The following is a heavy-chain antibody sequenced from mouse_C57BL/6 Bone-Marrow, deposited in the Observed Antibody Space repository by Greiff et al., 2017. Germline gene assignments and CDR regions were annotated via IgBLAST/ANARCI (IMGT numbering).Heavy chain of an antibody. CDR3: SRPYYSNFWYFDV. V-gene: IGHV1-55*01. CDR2: IYPGGGSP. J-gene: IGHJ1*03. CDR1: GYTFTRYW. Sequence: QVQLQQPGAELVKPGASVKMSCKASGYTFTRYWITWVKQRPGQGLEWIGDIYPGGGSPNYNEKFKSKATLTVDTSSSTAYMQLSSLTSEDSAVYYCSRPYYSNFWYFDVWGTGTTGTVSS. D-gene: IGHD2-5*01.